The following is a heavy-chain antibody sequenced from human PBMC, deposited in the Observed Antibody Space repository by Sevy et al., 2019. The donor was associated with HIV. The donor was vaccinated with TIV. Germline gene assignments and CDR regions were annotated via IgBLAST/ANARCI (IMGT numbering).Heavy chain of an antibody. Sequence: SETLSLTCSVSDGSISGDSWGWIRQPPTKELEWIGNIYYSGTTNYNPSLKSRVTISVDTSKNQFSLNLSSVTAADTAVYYCARGGGSFDYWGQGTLVTVSS. CDR3: ARGGGSFDY. J-gene: IGHJ4*02. D-gene: IGHD2-15*01. CDR1: DGSISGDS. V-gene: IGHV4-59*01. CDR2: IYYSGTT.